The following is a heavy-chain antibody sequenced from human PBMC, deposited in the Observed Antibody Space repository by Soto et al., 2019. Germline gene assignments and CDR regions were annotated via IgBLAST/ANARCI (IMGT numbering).Heavy chain of an antibody. CDR2: ISSSGGST. CDR1: GFTFSDYY. Sequence: GGSLSLSCAASGFTFSDYYMSWIRQAPGKGLEWVSYISSSGGSTYYADSVKGRFTISRDNSKNTLYLQMNSLRAEDTAVYYCAKDSWYSSRGWLDPWGQGTLVTVSS. V-gene: IGHV3-11*01. J-gene: IGHJ5*02. CDR3: AKDSWYSSRGWLDP. D-gene: IGHD6-13*01.